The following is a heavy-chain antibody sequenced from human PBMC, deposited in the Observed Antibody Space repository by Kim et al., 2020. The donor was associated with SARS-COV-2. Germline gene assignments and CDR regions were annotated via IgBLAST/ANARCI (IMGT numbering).Heavy chain of an antibody. Sequence: GGSLRLSCAASGFTFSSYGMHWVRQAPGKGLEWVAVISYDGSNKYYADSVKGRFTISRDNSKNTLYLQMNSLRAEDTAVYYCARPYYYGSGSYPDYWGQGTLVTVSS. V-gene: IGHV3-30*03. CDR3: ARPYYYGSGSYPDY. J-gene: IGHJ4*02. CDR2: ISYDGSNK. D-gene: IGHD3-10*01. CDR1: GFTFSSYG.